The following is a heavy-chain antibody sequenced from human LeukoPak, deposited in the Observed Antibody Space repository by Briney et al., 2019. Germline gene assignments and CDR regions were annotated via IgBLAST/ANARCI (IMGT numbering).Heavy chain of an antibody. V-gene: IGHV1-2*02. CDR2: INPNSGGT. J-gene: IGHJ4*02. CDR1: GYTFTGYY. CDR3: ASYSGYDCAHLDY. Sequence: GASVKVSCKASGYTFTGYYMHWVRQAPGQGLEWMGWINPNSGGTNYAQKFQGRVTMTRDTSISTAYMELSRLRSDDTAVYYCASYSGYDCAHLDYWGQGTLVTVSS. D-gene: IGHD5-12*01.